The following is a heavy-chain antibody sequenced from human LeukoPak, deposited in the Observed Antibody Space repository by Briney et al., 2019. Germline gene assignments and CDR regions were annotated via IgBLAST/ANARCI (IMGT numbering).Heavy chain of an antibody. V-gene: IGHV1-2*02. D-gene: IGHD1-26*01. J-gene: IGHJ4*02. CDR1: VYTFTGYY. CDR2: INPNSGGT. Sequence: ASVRVSCEASVYTFTGYYMHWVRQAPGQRLEWIGWINPNSGGTNYAQKFQGRVTMTRDTPISTAYMELSRLRSDDTAVYYCARVIVGATDQYYFDYWGQGTLVTVSS. CDR3: ARVIVGATDQYYFDY.